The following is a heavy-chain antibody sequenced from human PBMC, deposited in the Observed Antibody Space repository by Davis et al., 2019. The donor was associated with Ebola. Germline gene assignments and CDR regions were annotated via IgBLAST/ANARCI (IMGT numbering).Heavy chain of an antibody. D-gene: IGHD4-17*01. CDR1: GFRLISYG. J-gene: IGHJ5*02. Sequence: GESLKISCAASGFRLISYGMHWVRQAPGKGLEWVAVLWHDGINEYYGESVKGRFTISRDTSKNTVYLQMNNLRAEDTAVYYCTGAISYGWFDPWGQGTLVTVSS. CDR2: LWHDGINE. V-gene: IGHV3-33*01. CDR3: TGAISYGWFDP.